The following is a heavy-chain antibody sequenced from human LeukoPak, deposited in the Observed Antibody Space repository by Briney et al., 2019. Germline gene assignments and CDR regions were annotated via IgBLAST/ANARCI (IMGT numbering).Heavy chain of an antibody. CDR3: ARAVAVAAIDY. Sequence: GSSVKVSCKASGGTFSGYAISWVRQAPGQGLEWMGWINPNSGGTNYAQKFQGRVTMTRDTSISTAYMELSRLRSDDTAVYYCARAVAVAAIDYWGQGTLVTVSS. V-gene: IGHV1-2*02. D-gene: IGHD6-19*01. J-gene: IGHJ4*02. CDR1: GGTFSGYA. CDR2: INPNSGGT.